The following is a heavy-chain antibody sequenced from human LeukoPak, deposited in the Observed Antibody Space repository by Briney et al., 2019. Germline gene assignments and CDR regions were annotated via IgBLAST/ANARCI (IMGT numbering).Heavy chain of an antibody. J-gene: IGHJ3*02. D-gene: IGHD3-22*01. Sequence: SETLSLTCTVSGGSINSSSYYWGWIRQPPGKGLEWIGSIYYSGITYYNPSLKSRVTISVDTSKNQFSLKLSSVTAADTAVYYCARSITMIHKAFDIWGQGTMVTVSS. CDR2: IYYSGIT. V-gene: IGHV4-39*07. CDR1: GGSINSSSYY. CDR3: ARSITMIHKAFDI.